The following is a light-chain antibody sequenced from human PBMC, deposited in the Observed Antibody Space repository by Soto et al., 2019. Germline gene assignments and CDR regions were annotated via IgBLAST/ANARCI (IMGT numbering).Light chain of an antibody. CDR3: QHYITSLTT. CDR1: RGISSN. CDR2: GAS. J-gene: IGKJ1*01. V-gene: IGKV3D-15*01. Sequence: VVMTHSPSTLSVSPLERATLSFRASRGISSNLDWYQQKPGQAPRLLIYGASRRATGVPDRFIGSGSGTDFTLTISRLEPEDFAVYYCQHYITSLTTFGQGTKVDIK.